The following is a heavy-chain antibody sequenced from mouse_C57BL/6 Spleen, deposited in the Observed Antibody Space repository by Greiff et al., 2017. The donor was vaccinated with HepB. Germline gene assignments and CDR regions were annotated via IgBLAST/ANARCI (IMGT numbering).Heavy chain of an antibody. CDR1: GYTFTDYN. Sequence: VQLQQSGPELVKPGASVKIPCKASGYTFTDYNMDWVKQSHGKSLEWIGDINPNNGGTIYNQKFKGKATLTVDKSSSTAYMELRSLTSEDTAVYYCARSILLYYAMDYWGQGTSVTVSS. V-gene: IGHV1-18*01. J-gene: IGHJ4*01. CDR3: ARSILLYYAMDY. CDR2: INPNNGGT. D-gene: IGHD2-10*01.